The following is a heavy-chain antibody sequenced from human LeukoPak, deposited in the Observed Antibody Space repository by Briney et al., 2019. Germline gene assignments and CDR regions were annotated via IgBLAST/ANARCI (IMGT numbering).Heavy chain of an antibody. D-gene: IGHD2-2*01. CDR3: ARIWWGEGYALDY. CDR1: GGSFSGYY. J-gene: IGHJ4*02. V-gene: IGHV4-34*01. Sequence: SETLSLTCAVYGGSFSGYYWSWIRQPPGKGLEWIGEINHSGSTNYNPSLKSRVTISVDTSKNQFSLKLSSVTAADTAVYYCARIWWGEGYALDYWGQGTLVTVSS. CDR2: INHSGST.